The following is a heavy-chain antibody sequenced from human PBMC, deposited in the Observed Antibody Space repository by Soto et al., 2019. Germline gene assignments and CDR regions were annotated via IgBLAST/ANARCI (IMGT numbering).Heavy chain of an antibody. J-gene: IGHJ4*02. V-gene: IGHV1-18*01. CDR1: GYTFDTYG. CDR2: ISAYNGNT. D-gene: IGHD3-22*01. Sequence: VQLVQSGPEVKKPGASVKVSCKASGYTFDTYGFSWVRQAPGQGLEWMGWISAYNGNTNYAQKVQGRVTMTTDTSTSTAYMELRSLRSDDTAVYYCARGHYYDSSGPDYYWGQGTLVTVSS. CDR3: ARGHYYDSSGPDYY.